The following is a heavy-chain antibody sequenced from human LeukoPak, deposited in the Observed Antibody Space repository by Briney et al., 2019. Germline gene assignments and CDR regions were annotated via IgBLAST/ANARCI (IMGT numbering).Heavy chain of an antibody. D-gene: IGHD6-19*01. V-gene: IGHV4-31*03. J-gene: IGHJ4*02. Sequence: SETLSLTCTVSGGSISSGGYYWSWIRQHPGKGLEWIGYIYYSGSTYYNPSLKSRVTISVDTSKNQFSLKLSSVTAADTAVYYCARELGVAGIAYLDYWGQGTLVTVSS. CDR1: GGSISSGGYY. CDR3: ARELGVAGIAYLDY. CDR2: IYYSGST.